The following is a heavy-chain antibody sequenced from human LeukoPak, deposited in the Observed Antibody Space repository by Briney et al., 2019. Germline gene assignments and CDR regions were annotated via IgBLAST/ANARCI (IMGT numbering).Heavy chain of an antibody. CDR1: GGSFSGYY. J-gene: IGHJ4*02. D-gene: IGHD3-22*01. Sequence: PSETLSLTCAVYGGSFSGYYWSWIRQPPGKGLEWIGEINHSGSTNYNPSLKCRVTISVDTSKNQFSLKLSSVTAADTAVYYCARGQGGSSHYYDRGTYYFDYWGQGTLVTVSS. CDR2: INHSGST. CDR3: ARGQGGSSHYYDRGTYYFDY. V-gene: IGHV4-34*01.